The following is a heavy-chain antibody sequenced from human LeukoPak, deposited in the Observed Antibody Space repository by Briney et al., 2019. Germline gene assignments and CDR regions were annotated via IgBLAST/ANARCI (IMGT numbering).Heavy chain of an antibody. D-gene: IGHD6-19*01. V-gene: IGHV4-59*08. CDR1: GGSFSGYY. CDR2: IYYSGST. CDR3: ASHTRGAWPASSGWYNYYYYGMDV. Sequence: SETLSLTCAVYGGSFSGYYWSWIRQPPGKGLEWIGYIYYSGSTNYNPSLKSRVTISVDTSKNQFSLKLSSVTAADTAVYYCASHTRGAWPASSGWYNYYYYGMDVWGQGTTVTVSS. J-gene: IGHJ6*02.